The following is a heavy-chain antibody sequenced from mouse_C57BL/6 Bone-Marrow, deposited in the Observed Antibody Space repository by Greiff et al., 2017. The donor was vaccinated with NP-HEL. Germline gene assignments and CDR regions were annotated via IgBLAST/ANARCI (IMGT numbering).Heavy chain of an antibody. V-gene: IGHV14-4*01. CDR3: TTITTVVATRAY. J-gene: IGHJ3*01. Sequence: VHVKQSGAELVRPGASVKLSCTASGFNIKDDYMHWVKQRPEQGLEWIGWIDPENGDTEYASKFQGKATITADTSSNTAYLQLSSLTSEDTAVYYCTTITTVVATRAYWGQGTLVTVSA. CDR2: IDPENGDT. CDR1: GFNIKDDY. D-gene: IGHD1-1*01.